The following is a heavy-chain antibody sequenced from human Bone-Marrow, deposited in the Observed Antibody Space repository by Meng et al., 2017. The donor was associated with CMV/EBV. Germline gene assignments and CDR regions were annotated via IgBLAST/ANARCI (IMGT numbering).Heavy chain of an antibody. V-gene: IGHV1-69*10. D-gene: IGHD2-15*01. CDR1: GGTFSSYA. CDR2: SIPILGIA. J-gene: IGHJ4*02. Sequence: SVKVSCKASGGTFSSYAISWVRQAPGQGLEWMGGSIPILGIANYAQKFQGRVTITADKSTSTAYMELSSLRSEDTAVYYCAREIQDIVVVVAAPLCYWGQGTLVTVSS. CDR3: AREIQDIVVVVAAPLCY.